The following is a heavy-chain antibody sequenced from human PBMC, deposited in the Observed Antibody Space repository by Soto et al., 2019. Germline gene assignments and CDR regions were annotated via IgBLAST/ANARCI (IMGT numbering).Heavy chain of an antibody. CDR1: GFKFSDYH. V-gene: IGHV3-11*06. J-gene: IGHJ6*02. Sequence: PGGSLRLSCAASGFKFSDYHMTWIRQAQGKGLEWISYISSSGTYTTYTDSVKGRFTVSRDNAKSSLYLQMNSLRGEDTAVYYCACVAPTIFGAQFNHNLVDVWGQGNTVTVSS. CDR2: ISSSGTYT. D-gene: IGHD3-3*01. CDR3: ACVAPTIFGAQFNHNLVDV.